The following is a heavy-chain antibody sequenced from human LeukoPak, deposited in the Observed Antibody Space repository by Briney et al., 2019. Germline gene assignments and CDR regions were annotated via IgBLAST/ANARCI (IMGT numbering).Heavy chain of an antibody. V-gene: IGHV1-69*04. D-gene: IGHD6-13*01. J-gene: IGHJ1*01. CDR1: GGTFSSYA. Sequence: ASVKVSCKASGGTFSSYAISWVRQAPGQGLEWMGRIIPILGIANYAQKFQGRVTITADKSTSTAYMELSSLRSEDTAVYYCARRGLGVAAAGTYFQHWGQGTLVTVSS. CDR3: ARRGLGVAAAGTYFQH. CDR2: IIPILGIA.